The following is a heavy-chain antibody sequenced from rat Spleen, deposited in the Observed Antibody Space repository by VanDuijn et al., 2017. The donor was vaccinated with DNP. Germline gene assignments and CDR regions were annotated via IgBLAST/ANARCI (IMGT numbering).Heavy chain of an antibody. CDR2: ITNSGGST. Sequence: EVQLVESGGGLVQPGGSLKLSCAASGFTFTNFYMAWVRQAPTKGLEWVASITNSGGSTYYRDSVKGRFSISRDNAKSTLYLQMESLRSEDTATYYCAKATNNWDWYFDFWGPGTMVTVSS. CDR1: GFTFTNFY. CDR3: AKATNNWDWYFDF. V-gene: IGHV5-25*01. J-gene: IGHJ1*01. D-gene: IGHD1-10*01.